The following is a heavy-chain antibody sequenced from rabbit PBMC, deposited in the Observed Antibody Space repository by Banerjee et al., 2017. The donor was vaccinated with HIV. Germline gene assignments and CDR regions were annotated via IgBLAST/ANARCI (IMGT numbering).Heavy chain of an antibody. D-gene: IGHD1-1*01. CDR3: ALGVGSTGGDYIYWLDL. Sequence: QDQLGESGGGLVTLGGSLKLACKGSGIDFSTYGISWVRQAPGKGLEWIACIYDVSGGTAFYANWGKGRFTISRTSSTTVTLQMTSLTAADTATYFCALGVGSTGGDYIYWLDLWGPGTLVTAS. CDR1: GIDFSTYG. J-gene: IGHJ5*01. V-gene: IGHV1S45*01. CDR2: IYDVSGGTA.